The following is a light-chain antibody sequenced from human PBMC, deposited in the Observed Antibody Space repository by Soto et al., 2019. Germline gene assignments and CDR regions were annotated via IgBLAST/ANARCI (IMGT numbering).Light chain of an antibody. CDR3: QQYGRSGT. CDR1: QSVSSSF. V-gene: IGKV3-20*01. Sequence: EIVLTQSPGTLSLSPGERATLSCSASQSVSSSFLAWYQQKPGHAPRLLIYGASSRATGIPDRFSGSGSGTDFTLTISRLEPEDFAVYYCQQYGRSGTFGQGTKVDIK. CDR2: GAS. J-gene: IGKJ1*01.